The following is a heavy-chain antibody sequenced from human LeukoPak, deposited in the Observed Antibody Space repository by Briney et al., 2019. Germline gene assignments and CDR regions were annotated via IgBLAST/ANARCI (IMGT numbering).Heavy chain of an antibody. CDR3: SLLYGSQTKIYC. D-gene: IGHD6-13*01. J-gene: IGHJ4*02. CDR2: ITSGGSTI. CDR1: GFTFSSYN. Sequence: PGGSLRLSCAASGFTFSSYNMNWVRQAPGKGLEWVSYITSGGSTIYYADSVKGRFTISRDNAKNSLYLQMNSLRDEDTAVYYCSLLYGSQTKIYCWGQGTLVTVSS. V-gene: IGHV3-48*02.